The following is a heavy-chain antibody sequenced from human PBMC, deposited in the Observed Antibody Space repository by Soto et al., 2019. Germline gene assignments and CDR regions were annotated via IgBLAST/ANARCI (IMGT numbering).Heavy chain of an antibody. J-gene: IGHJ3*02. V-gene: IGHV5-51*01. Sequence: GESLKISCKGSGYSFTSYWIGWVRQMPGKGLEWMGIIYPGDSDTRYSPSFQGQVTISADKSISTAYLQWSSLKASDTAMYYCASLRLKMTTVTTDAFDIWGQGTMVTVSS. D-gene: IGHD4-17*01. CDR2: IYPGDSDT. CDR3: ASLRLKMTTVTTDAFDI. CDR1: GYSFTSYW.